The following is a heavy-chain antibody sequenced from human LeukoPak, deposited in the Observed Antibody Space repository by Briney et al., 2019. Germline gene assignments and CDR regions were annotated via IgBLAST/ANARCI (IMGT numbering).Heavy chain of an antibody. Sequence: GGSLRLSCAASGFTFSSYAMSWVRQAPGKGLEWVSAISGSGGSTYYADSVKGRFTISRDNSKNTLYLQMNSLRAEDTAVYYCARGQFWSGYYTGNLYYFDYWGQGTLVTVSS. J-gene: IGHJ4*02. D-gene: IGHD3-3*01. CDR2: ISGSGGST. CDR1: GFTFSSYA. CDR3: ARGQFWSGYYTGNLYYFDY. V-gene: IGHV3-23*01.